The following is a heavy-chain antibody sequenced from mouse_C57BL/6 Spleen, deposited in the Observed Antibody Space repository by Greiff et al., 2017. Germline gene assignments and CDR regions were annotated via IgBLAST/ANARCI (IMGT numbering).Heavy chain of an antibody. Sequence: QVQLQQPGAELVRPGASVTLSCKASGYTFTDYEMHWVKQTPVHGLEWIGAIDPETGGTAYNQKFKGKAILTADKSSSTAYMELRSLTSEDSAVYYCTRYGYYPFFDYWGQGTTLTVSS. J-gene: IGHJ2*01. CDR3: TRYGYYPFFDY. D-gene: IGHD2-3*01. V-gene: IGHV1-15*01. CDR2: IDPETGGT. CDR1: GYTFTDYE.